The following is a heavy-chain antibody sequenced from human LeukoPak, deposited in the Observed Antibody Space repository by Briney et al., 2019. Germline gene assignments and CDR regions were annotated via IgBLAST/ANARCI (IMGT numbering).Heavy chain of an antibody. D-gene: IGHD6-13*01. CDR3: AKSLSGYSNDRYWFHY. CDR1: GFTFWILG. CDR2: PLLDGSNQ. J-gene: IGHJ4*02. V-gene: IGHV3-30*02. Sequence: SGGSLTLSCAAWGFTFWILGVQCAPAPTGKAGECVAFPLLDGSNQQSADSVKGRFTVSRDNSRNTLYLQMNSLRTENTAVYYCAKSLSGYSNDRYWFHYWGQGTLVTVSS.